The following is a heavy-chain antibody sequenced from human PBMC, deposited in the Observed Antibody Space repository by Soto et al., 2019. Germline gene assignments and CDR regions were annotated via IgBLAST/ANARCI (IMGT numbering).Heavy chain of an antibody. CDR3: ARDVGAIGD. D-gene: IGHD1-26*01. Sequence: QVQLVQSGAEVKKPGASVKVSCKASGYTFTSYAMHWVRQPHGQRLEWMGWINAGNGNTKYSQKFQGRVTITRDTSPSTDYMELSSLRSEDTYVYCCARDVGAIGDWGQGTLVTVSS. CDR1: GYTFTSYA. J-gene: IGHJ4*02. V-gene: IGHV1-3*01. CDR2: INAGNGNT.